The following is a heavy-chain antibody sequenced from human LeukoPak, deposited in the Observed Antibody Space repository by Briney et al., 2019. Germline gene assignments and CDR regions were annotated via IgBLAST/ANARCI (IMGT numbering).Heavy chain of an antibody. V-gene: IGHV4-34*01. CDR3: ARLRAGRGRYYYGSGSYYNHNWFDP. CDR1: GGSFSGYY. D-gene: IGHD3-10*01. J-gene: IGHJ5*02. CDR2: INHSGST. Sequence: KTSETLSLTCAVYGGSFSGYYWSWIRQPPGKGLEWIGEINHSGSTNYNPSLKSRVTISVDTSKNQFFLKLSSVTAADTAVYYCARLRAGRGRYYYGSGSYYNHNWFDPWGQGTLVTVSS.